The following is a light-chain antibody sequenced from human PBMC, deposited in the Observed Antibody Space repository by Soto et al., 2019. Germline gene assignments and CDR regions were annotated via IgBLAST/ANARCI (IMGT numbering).Light chain of an antibody. Sequence: DIQMTQSPSSLSASVGDRVTITCRASQGIRSYLARYQQRPGKAPKLLIYAASSLQSGVPSRFSGSGSGTEFTLIISSLQSEDLAVYYCQQYNNWPLTFGGGTKVDIK. J-gene: IGKJ4*01. CDR1: QGIRSY. V-gene: IGKV1-16*01. CDR2: AAS. CDR3: QQYNNWPLT.